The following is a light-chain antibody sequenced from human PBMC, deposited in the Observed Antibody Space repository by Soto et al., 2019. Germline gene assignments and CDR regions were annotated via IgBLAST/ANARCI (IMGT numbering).Light chain of an antibody. V-gene: IGKV3-15*01. CDR1: QSVSSL. CDR2: GAS. J-gene: IGKJ4*01. CDR3: QQYNNWPLT. Sequence: EVVMTQSPATLSGSPGERATLSCRASQSVSSLLAWYQQKPGQAPRLLIYGASTRATGSPDRFSASGSGTEFALTISSLQSGDFAVYYCQQYNNWPLTFGGGTKVEIK.